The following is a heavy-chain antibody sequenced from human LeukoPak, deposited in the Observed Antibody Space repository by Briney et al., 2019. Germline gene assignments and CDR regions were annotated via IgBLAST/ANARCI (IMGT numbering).Heavy chain of an antibody. CDR1: GYTFTSYY. CDR2: INPSGGST. Sequence: GASVKVSCKASGYTFTSYYMHWVRQAPGQGLEWMGIINPSGGSTSYAQKCQGRVTMTRDTSTSTVYMELSSLRSEDTAVYYCARDSDYVWGSYRYLFDYWGQGTLVTVSS. J-gene: IGHJ4*02. CDR3: ARDSDYVWGSYRYLFDY. D-gene: IGHD3-16*02. V-gene: IGHV1-46*01.